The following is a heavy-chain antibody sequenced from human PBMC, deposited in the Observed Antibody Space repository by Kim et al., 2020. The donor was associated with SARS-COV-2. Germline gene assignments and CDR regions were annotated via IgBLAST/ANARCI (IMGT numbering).Heavy chain of an antibody. Sequence: QKFQGRVTMTRDTSTSTVYMELSSLRSEDTAVYYCARGGGLSGSYRNFDYWGQGTLVTVSS. V-gene: IGHV1-46*01. J-gene: IGHJ4*02. D-gene: IGHD1-26*01. CDR3: ARGGGLSGSYRNFDY.